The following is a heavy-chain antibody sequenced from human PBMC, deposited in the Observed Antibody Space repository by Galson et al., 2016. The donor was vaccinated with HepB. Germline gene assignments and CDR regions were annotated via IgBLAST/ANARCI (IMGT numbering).Heavy chain of an antibody. Sequence: SLRLSCAASGFTFSSYWMHWVRQAPGRGLVWVSRITTDGSRTNYADSVKGRVTISRDNAKNTLYLQMNSLRAEDTAVYYCARAGFKGFSNGMDLLGPGTTGTVSS. CDR2: ITTDGSRT. J-gene: IGHJ6*02. V-gene: IGHV3-74*01. D-gene: IGHD2/OR15-2a*01. CDR3: ARAGFKGFSNGMDL. CDR1: GFTFSSYW.